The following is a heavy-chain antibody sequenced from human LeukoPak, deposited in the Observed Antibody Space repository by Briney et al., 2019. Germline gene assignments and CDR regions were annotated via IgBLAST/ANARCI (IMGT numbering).Heavy chain of an antibody. V-gene: IGHV1-69*05. CDR2: IIPIFGTA. Sequence: ASVKVSCKASGGTFSSYAISWVRQAPGQGLEWMGGIIPIFGTANYAQKFQGRVTITTDESTSTAYMELSSLRSEDTAVYYCARGGLSSNYYYYYYMDVWGKGTTVTVYS. D-gene: IGHD4-11*01. J-gene: IGHJ6*03. CDR1: GGTFSSYA. CDR3: ARGGLSSNYYYYYYMDV.